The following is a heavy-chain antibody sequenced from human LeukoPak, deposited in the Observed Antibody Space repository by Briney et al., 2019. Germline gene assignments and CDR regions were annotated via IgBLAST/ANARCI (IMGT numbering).Heavy chain of an antibody. CDR2: IWYDGSNK. V-gene: IGHV3-33*01. J-gene: IGHJ4*02. D-gene: IGHD2-15*01. Sequence: GGSLRLSCAASGFTFSSYGMHWVRQAPGKGLEWVAVIWYDGSNKYYADSVKGRFTISRDNSKNTLYLQLNSLRAEDTAVYYCARQHCSGGDCYFFDWGQGTLVTVSS. CDR1: GFTFSSYG. CDR3: ARQHCSGGDCYFFD.